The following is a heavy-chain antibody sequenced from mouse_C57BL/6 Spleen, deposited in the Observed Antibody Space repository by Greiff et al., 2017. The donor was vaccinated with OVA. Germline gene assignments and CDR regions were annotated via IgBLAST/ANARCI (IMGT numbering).Heavy chain of an antibody. J-gene: IGHJ4*01. V-gene: IGHV1-82*01. Sequence: QVQLQQSGPELVKPGASVKISCKASGYAFRSSWMNWVKQRPGKGLEWIGRLYPGDGDTNYNGKFKGKATLTADKSSSTAYMQLSSLTSEDSAVYFCARDYSIYAMDYWGQGTSVTVSS. CDR3: ARDYSIYAMDY. CDR2: LYPGDGDT. CDR1: GYAFRSSW. D-gene: IGHD2-5*01.